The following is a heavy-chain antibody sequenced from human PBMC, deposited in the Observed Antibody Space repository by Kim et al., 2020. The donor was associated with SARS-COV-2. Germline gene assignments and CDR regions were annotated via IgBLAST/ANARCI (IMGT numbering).Heavy chain of an antibody. J-gene: IGHJ6*02. CDR2: IIPIFGTA. Sequence: SVKVSCKASGGTFSSYAISWVRQAPGQGLEWMGGIIPIFGTANYAQKFQGRVTITADESTSTAYMELSSLRSEDTAVYYCARDQIRFYGMDVWGQGTTVTVSS. CDR1: GGTFSSYA. CDR3: ARDQIRFYGMDV. V-gene: IGHV1-69*13.